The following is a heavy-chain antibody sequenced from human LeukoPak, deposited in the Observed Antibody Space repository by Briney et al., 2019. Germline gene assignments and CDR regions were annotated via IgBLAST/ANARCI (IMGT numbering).Heavy chain of an antibody. CDR1: GDSISNYF. CDR2: FYPSGST. V-gene: IGHV4-4*07. D-gene: IGHD3-9*01. Sequence: PSETLSLTCTVSGDSISNYFWNWIREPAGKGLEWIGRFYPSGSTNYNSSVESRLTMSVDTSQNQFSLGLSSVTAADRAVYCCVRENRYQFYYMDVWGKGTTVTVSS. J-gene: IGHJ6*03. CDR3: VRENRYQFYYMDV.